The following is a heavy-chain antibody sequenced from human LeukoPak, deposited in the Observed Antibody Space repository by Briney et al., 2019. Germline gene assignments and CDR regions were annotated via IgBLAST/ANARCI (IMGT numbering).Heavy chain of an antibody. Sequence: GESLKISCKGSGYNFTIYWIGWVRQMPGEGLEWMGIIYPGDSDTRYSPSFQGQVTISADKSISTAYLQWSSLKASDTAMYYCARRTGAASYYYYMDVWGKGTTVTVSS. D-gene: IGHD6-13*01. V-gene: IGHV5-51*01. J-gene: IGHJ6*03. CDR2: IYPGDSDT. CDR1: GYNFTIYW. CDR3: ARRTGAASYYYYMDV.